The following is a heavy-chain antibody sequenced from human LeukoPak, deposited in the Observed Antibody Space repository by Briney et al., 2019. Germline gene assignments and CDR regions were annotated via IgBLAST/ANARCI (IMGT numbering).Heavy chain of an antibody. CDR2: ISYDGNNK. V-gene: IGHV3-30-3*01. D-gene: IGHD2-2*01. CDR3: AKGVAVLPAVADY. Sequence: PGGSLRLSCAASGFTFSSYAMHWVRQAPGKGLEWVAVISYDGNNKYYADSVKGRFTISRDNSKNTLYLQMNSLRAEDTAVYYCAKGVAVLPAVADYWGQGTLVTVSS. J-gene: IGHJ4*02. CDR1: GFTFSSYA.